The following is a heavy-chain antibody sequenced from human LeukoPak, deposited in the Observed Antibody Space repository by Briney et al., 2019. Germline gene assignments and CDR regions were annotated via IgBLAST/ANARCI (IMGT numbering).Heavy chain of an antibody. V-gene: IGHV3-15*01. CDR2: IKSKTDGGTT. J-gene: IGHJ4*02. D-gene: IGHD3-16*02. Sequence: GGSLRLSCAASGFTFSNAWMSWVRQAPGKGLEWVGRIKSKTDGGTTDYAAPEKGRFTISRDDSKNTLYLQMNSLKTEDSAVYYCTTEAPMITFGGVIVIPHYYFDYWGQGTLVTVSS. CDR1: GFTFSNAW. CDR3: TTEAPMITFGGVIVIPHYYFDY.